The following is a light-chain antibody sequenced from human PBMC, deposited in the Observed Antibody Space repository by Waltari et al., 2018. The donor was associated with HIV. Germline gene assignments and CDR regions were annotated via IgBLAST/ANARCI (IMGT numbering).Light chain of an antibody. J-gene: IGLJ2*01. CDR2: EDS. CDR3: YSTDSSGNHVV. Sequence: SYELTQPPSVSVSPGPTARITCSGDALTKKYAYWYQQKSGQAPVLVIYEDSKRPSGIPERFSGSSSGTMATLTISGAQVEDEADYYCYSTDSSGNHVVFGGGTKLTVL. V-gene: IGLV3-10*01. CDR1: ALTKKY.